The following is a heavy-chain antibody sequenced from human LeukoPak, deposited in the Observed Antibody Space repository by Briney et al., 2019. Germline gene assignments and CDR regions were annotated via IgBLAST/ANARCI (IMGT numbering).Heavy chain of an antibody. J-gene: IGHJ6*02. Sequence: AGGSLRLSCAASGFTFSNYAILWVRQAPGKGLEWVAVISYDGSSKNFADSVKGRFTISRDNSKNTLYLHMNSLRVEDTAVYYCARPSHPKTNGWYYFFGMDVWGQGTTVTVSS. D-gene: IGHD6-19*01. CDR2: ISYDGSSK. V-gene: IGHV3-30-3*01. CDR3: ARPSHPKTNGWYYFFGMDV. CDR1: GFTFSNYA.